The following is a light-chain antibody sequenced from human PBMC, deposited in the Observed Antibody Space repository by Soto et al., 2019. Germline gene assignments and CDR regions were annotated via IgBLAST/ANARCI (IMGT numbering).Light chain of an antibody. CDR3: QSYDSSLSGVV. Sequence: QSVLTQPPSVSGAPGQRVTISCTGNSSKLGAGYDVHWYLHLPGTAPKLLIYGNNNRPSGVPDRFSGSKSGTSASLAITGLQAEDEADYYCQSYDSSLSGVVFGGGTNLTVL. CDR2: GNN. V-gene: IGLV1-40*01. J-gene: IGLJ2*01. CDR1: SSKLGAGYD.